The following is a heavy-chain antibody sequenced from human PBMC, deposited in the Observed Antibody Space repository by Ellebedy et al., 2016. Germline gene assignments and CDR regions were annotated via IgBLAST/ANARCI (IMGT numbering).Heavy chain of an antibody. D-gene: IGHD3-22*01. J-gene: IGHJ6*03. Sequence: SVKVSCXASGGTFSSYAISWVRQAPGQGLEWMGGIIPIFGTANYAQKFQGRVTITADESTSTAYMELSSLRSEDTAVYYCASLFYYDSSGLSVYMDVWGKGTTVTVSS. CDR1: GGTFSSYA. CDR3: ASLFYYDSSGLSVYMDV. V-gene: IGHV1-69*13. CDR2: IIPIFGTA.